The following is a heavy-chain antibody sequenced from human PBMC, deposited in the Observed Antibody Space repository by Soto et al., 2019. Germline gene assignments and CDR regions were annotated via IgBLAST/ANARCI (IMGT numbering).Heavy chain of an antibody. V-gene: IGHV3-21*01. Sequence: EVQLVESGGGLVKPGGSLRLSCAASGFTFSSYSMNWVRQAPGKGVEWVSSISSSSFSINYADSVKGRFSISRDNAQNSLHLQMNNLRAEDTAVYYCARNESSNIYGMDVWGQGTTVTVSS. D-gene: IGHD6-6*01. CDR2: ISSSSFSI. J-gene: IGHJ6*02. CDR1: GFTFSSYS. CDR3: ARNESSNIYGMDV.